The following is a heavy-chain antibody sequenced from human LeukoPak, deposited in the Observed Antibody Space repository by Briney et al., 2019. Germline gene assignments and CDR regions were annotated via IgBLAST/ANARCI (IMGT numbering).Heavy chain of an antibody. D-gene: IGHD6-19*01. CDR2: ISSSSYI. CDR1: GFTFSSYS. CDR3: ARTPYSSGWHNFDY. Sequence: GGSLRLSCAASGFTFSSYSMNWVRQAPGKGLEWVSSISSSSYIYYADSVKGRFTISRDNAKNSLYLQMNSLRAEDTAVYYCARTPYSSGWHNFDYWGQGTLVTVSS. J-gene: IGHJ4*02. V-gene: IGHV3-21*01.